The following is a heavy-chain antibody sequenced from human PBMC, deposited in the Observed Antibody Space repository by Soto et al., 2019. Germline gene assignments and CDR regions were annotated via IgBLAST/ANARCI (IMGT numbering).Heavy chain of an antibody. CDR3: TTDTIAQRFLEWFPSAY. CDR1: GFTFGNAW. D-gene: IGHD3-3*01. J-gene: IGHJ4*02. Sequence: GRSMRLSRAASGFTFGNAWISWVSQNKRKGLEWVGRIKSKTDGGTTDYAAPVKGRFTISRDDSKNTLYLQMNSLKTEDTAVYYCTTDTIAQRFLEWFPSAYWGQGTLVTVSS. CDR2: IKSKTDGGTT. V-gene: IGHV3-15*01.